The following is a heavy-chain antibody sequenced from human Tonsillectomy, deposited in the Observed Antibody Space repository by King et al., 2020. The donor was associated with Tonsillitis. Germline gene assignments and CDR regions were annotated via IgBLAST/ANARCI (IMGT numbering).Heavy chain of an antibody. J-gene: IGHJ3*02. D-gene: IGHD3-22*01. CDR3: ARNYLPYDSSGPAFDI. Sequence: VQLVESGAEVKKPGESLRISCKGSGYSFTSYWISWVRQMPGKGLEWMGRIDPSDSYTNYSPSFQGHVTISADKSISTAYLQWSSLKASDTAMYYCARNYLPYDSSGPAFDIWGQGTMVTVSS. CDR2: IDPSDSYT. V-gene: IGHV5-10-1*03. CDR1: GYSFTSYW.